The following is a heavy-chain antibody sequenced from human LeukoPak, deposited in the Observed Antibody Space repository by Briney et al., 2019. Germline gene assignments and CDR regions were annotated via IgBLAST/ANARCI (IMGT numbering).Heavy chain of an antibody. CDR2: IWYGGSKE. CDR3: ARLYDSSGYSDY. Sequence: GRSLRLSCVASGFTFSTSGMHWVRQAPGKGLQWVAVIWYGGSKEYYAESVKGRFTISRDNSKNTLYLQMNSLRAEDTAVYYCARLYDSSGYSDYWGQGTLVTVSS. CDR1: GFTFSTSG. V-gene: IGHV3-33*08. D-gene: IGHD3-22*01. J-gene: IGHJ4*02.